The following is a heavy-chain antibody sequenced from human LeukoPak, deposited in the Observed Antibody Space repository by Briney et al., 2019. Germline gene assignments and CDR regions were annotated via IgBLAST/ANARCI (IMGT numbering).Heavy chain of an antibody. CDR2: IYSGGST. V-gene: IGHV3-53*01. CDR3: ARELEVTGFDY. Sequence: GGSLRLSCAASGFTDSSNYMSWVRQAPGKGLEWVSVIYSGGSTYYADSVKGRFTISRDNSKNTLYLQMNSLRAEDTAVYYCARELEVTGFDYWGQGTLVTVSS. D-gene: IGHD5-18*01. CDR1: GFTDSSNY. J-gene: IGHJ4*02.